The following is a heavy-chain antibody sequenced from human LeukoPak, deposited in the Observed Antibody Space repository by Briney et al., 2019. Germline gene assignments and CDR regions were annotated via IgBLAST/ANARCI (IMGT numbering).Heavy chain of an antibody. CDR3: ARYLMYEIDY. V-gene: IGHV3-53*01. J-gene: IGHJ4*02. D-gene: IGHD2-8*01. CDR1: GFTVSSNY. CDR2: IYSGENT. Sequence: GGSLRLSCAASGFTVSSNYMSWVRQAPGKGLEWVSVIYSGENTYYADSVKGRFTISRDNAKNSLYLQMNSLRAEDTAVYYCARYLMYEIDYWGQGTLVTVSS.